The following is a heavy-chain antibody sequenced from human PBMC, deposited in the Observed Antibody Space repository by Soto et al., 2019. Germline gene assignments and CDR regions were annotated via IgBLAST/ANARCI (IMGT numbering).Heavy chain of an antibody. CDR3: ARYYGAPLTESFDY. V-gene: IGHV1-18*01. D-gene: IGHD4-17*01. Sequence: ASVKVSCKASGYTFTSYGISWVRQAPGQGLEWMGWISAYNGNTNYAQKLQGRVTMTTDTSTSTAYMELRSLRSDDTAVYYCARYYGAPLTESFDYWGQGTLVTVSS. J-gene: IGHJ4*02. CDR2: ISAYNGNT. CDR1: GYTFTSYG.